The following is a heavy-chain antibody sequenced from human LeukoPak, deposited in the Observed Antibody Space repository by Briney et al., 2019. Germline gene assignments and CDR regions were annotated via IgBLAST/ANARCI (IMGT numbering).Heavy chain of an antibody. Sequence: GGSLRLSCAASGFTFSNFGINWVRQAPGKGLEWVSSISSSSSYISYADSVKGRFTISRDNSKNTLYLQMNSLRAEDTAVYYCASGMVAKILGYFDYWGQGTLVTVSS. J-gene: IGHJ4*02. V-gene: IGHV3-21*01. CDR3: ASGMVAKILGYFDY. CDR1: GFTFSNFG. D-gene: IGHD5-12*01. CDR2: ISSSSSYI.